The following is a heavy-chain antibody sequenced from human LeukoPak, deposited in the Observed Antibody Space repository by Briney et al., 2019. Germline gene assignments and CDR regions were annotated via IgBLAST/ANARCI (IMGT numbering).Heavy chain of an antibody. V-gene: IGHV3-7*01. Sequence: GGSLRLSXAASGFAFRSYWMTWVRQSPGKGLEWVANIKPDGSGKNYVDSVKGRFTISRDNAKNSLYLQMKGLRVEDTAVYYCSSQPAVLDLDCWGQGVLVTVSS. CDR3: SSQPAVLDLDC. J-gene: IGHJ4*02. D-gene: IGHD6-19*01. CDR1: GFAFRSYW. CDR2: IKPDGSGK.